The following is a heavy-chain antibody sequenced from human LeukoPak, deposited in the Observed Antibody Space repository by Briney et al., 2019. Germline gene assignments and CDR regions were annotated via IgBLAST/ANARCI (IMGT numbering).Heavy chain of an antibody. CDR2: ISAHNGDT. Sequence: ASVKVSCKASGYTFTSYGITWVRQAPGQGLEWMGWISAHNGDTNYAQKLQGRVTMTTDTSTSTAYMELRSLRSDDTAVYYCAREGQGIDCSGGSCYSGGKDAFDIWGQGTMVTVSS. CDR1: GYTFTSYG. CDR3: AREGQGIDCSGGSCYSGGKDAFDI. D-gene: IGHD2-15*01. J-gene: IGHJ3*02. V-gene: IGHV1-18*01.